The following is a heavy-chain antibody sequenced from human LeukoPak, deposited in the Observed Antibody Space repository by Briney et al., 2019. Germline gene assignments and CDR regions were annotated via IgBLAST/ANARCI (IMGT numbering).Heavy chain of an antibody. CDR2: INSDGSST. CDR1: GFTFSSYW. CDR3: ASLFYYYGSAVDY. Sequence: GGSLRLSCAASGFTFSSYWMHWVRQAPGKGLVWVSRINSDGSSTSYADSVKGRFTISRDNAKNTLYLQMNSLRAEDTAVYYCASLFYYYGSAVDYWGQGTLVTVSS. J-gene: IGHJ4*02. V-gene: IGHV3-74*01. D-gene: IGHD3-10*01.